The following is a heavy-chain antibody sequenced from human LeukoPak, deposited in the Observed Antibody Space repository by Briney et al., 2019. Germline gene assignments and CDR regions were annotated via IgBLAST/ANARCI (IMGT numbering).Heavy chain of an antibody. CDR2: IYYSGST. V-gene: IGHV4-39*07. J-gene: IGHJ5*02. D-gene: IGHD3-10*01. CDR1: GGSISSTGFY. CDR3: ARLLGVRRGVMTGCFDP. Sequence: SETLSLTCTVSGGSISSTGFYWGWIRQPPGKGLEWIGSIYYSGSTYYNPSLKSRVTISVDASKNQFSLKLTSVTAADTAVYYCARLLGVRRGVMTGCFDPWGQGALVTVSS.